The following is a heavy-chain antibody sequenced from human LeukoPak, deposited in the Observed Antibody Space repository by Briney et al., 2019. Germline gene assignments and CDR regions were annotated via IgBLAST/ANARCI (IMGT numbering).Heavy chain of an antibody. CDR2: ISSSGSTI. CDR1: RFTFSSYE. CDR3: ARDLTGAGTGTYYNWFDP. Sequence: GRSLRLSCAASRFTFSSYEMNWVRQAPGKGLEWVSYISSSGSTIYYADSVKGRFTISRDNAKNSLYLQMNSLRAEDTAVYYCARDLTGAGTGTYYNWFDPCGQGTLVTVSS. V-gene: IGHV3-48*03. D-gene: IGHD6-19*01. J-gene: IGHJ5*02.